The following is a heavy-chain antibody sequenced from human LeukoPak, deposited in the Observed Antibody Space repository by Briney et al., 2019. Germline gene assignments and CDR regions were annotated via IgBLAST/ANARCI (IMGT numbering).Heavy chain of an antibody. V-gene: IGHV3-53*01. J-gene: IGHJ4*02. CDR1: GFTVSSNY. CDR3: ARVGGDTGRSFDY. Sequence: GGSLRLSCAVSGFTVSSNYMSWVRQAPGKGLEWVSVLYNGGNTYYADSVKGRFTVSRDNSKNTLYLQMNSLRAEDTAVYYCARVGGDTGRSFDYWGQGTLVTVSS. D-gene: IGHD5-18*01. CDR2: LYNGGNT.